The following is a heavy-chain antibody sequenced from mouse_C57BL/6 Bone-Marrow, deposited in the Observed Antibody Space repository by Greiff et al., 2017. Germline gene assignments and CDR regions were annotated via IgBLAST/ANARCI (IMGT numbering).Heavy chain of an antibody. CDR2: IYPSDGST. V-gene: IGHV1-85*01. D-gene: IGHD2-10*02. CDR1: GYTFTSYD. Sequence: VQLQQPGPELVKPGASVKLSCKASGYTFTSYDMHWVKQRPGQGLEWIGRIYPSDGSTKYNEKFKGKATLTVDTSSSTAYMELHSLTSEDSADYCCARHGYGPYGNCGGDYWGQGTTVTVSS. CDR3: ARHGYGPYGNCGGDY. J-gene: IGHJ4*01.